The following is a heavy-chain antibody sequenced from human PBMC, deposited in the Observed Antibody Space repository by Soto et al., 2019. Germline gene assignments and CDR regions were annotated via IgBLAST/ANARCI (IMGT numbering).Heavy chain of an antibody. Sequence: SETLSLTCAVYGGSFSGYYWSWIRQPPGKGLEWIGEINHSGSTNYNPSLKSRVTISVDTSKNQFSLKLSSVTAADTAVYYCARGRGYYDSSYRIDYWGQGPLVTVS. J-gene: IGHJ4*02. V-gene: IGHV4-34*01. CDR3: ARGRGYYDSSYRIDY. D-gene: IGHD3-22*01. CDR1: GGSFSGYY. CDR2: INHSGST.